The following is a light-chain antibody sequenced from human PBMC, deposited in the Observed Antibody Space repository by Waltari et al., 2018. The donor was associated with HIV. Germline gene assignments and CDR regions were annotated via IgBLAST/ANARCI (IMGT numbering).Light chain of an antibody. J-gene: IGKJ2*01. Sequence: IVLTQSPATLPLSPGGRVTLSWEASQKIKSNYLAWYQQKDSLAPRLLIYDASRWDSGIPDRFSGSGSGTDFTLTISRQESDDFATYYCHQFGSSVSYTFGQGTKLEIK. V-gene: IGKV3D-20*01. CDR1: QKIKSNY. CDR3: HQFGSSVSYT. CDR2: DAS.